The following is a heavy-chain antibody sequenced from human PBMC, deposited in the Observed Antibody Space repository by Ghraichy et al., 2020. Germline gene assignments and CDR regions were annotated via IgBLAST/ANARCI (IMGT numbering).Heavy chain of an antibody. J-gene: IGHJ4*02. CDR3: ARGSYDILTGVDY. CDR1: GGSFSGYY. V-gene: IGHV4-34*01. CDR2: INHSGST. D-gene: IGHD3-9*01. Sequence: ESLNISCAVYGGSFSGYYWSWIRQPPGKGLEWIGEINHSGSTNYNPSLKSRVTISVDTSKNQFSLKLSSVTAADTAVYYCARGSYDILTGVDYWGQGTLVTVSS.